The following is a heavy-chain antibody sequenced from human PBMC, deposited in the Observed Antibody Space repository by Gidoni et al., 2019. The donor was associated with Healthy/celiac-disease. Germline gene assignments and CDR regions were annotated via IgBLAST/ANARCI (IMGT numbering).Heavy chain of an antibody. D-gene: IGHD4-17*01. V-gene: IGHV1-24*01. CDR2: FDPEDGET. J-gene: IGHJ5*02. Sequence: QVQLVQSGAEVKKPGASVKVSCKVSGYTLTELSMHWVRQAPGKGLEWMGGFDPEDGETIYAQKCQGRVTMTEDTSIDTAYMELSSLRSEDTAVYYCATIGSEDYGVYGGGWFDPWGQGTLVTVSS. CDR3: ATIGSEDYGVYGGGWFDP. CDR1: GYTLTELS.